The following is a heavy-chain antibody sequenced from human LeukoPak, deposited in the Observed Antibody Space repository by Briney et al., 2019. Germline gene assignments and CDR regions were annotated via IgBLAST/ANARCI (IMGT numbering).Heavy chain of an antibody. Sequence: GGSLRLSCTVSGFTVSGNSMSWVRQAPGKGLEWVSFIYSGGNTHYSDSVKGRFTISRDNSKNTLYLQMNSLRAEDTAVYYCARRAGDYSHPYDYWGQGTLVTVSS. CDR3: ARRAGDYSHPYDY. D-gene: IGHD3-22*01. CDR2: IYSGGNT. CDR1: GFTVSGNS. V-gene: IGHV3-53*01. J-gene: IGHJ4*02.